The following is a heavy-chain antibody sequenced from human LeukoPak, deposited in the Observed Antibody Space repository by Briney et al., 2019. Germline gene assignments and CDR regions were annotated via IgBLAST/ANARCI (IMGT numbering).Heavy chain of an antibody. CDR3: AKDILYYGEVDY. D-gene: IGHD4-17*01. Sequence: QPGGSLRLSCAASGFTFSNYAMSWVRQAPGKGLEWVSTISDGSGGSTYYADSVKGRFTFSRDNSKNTLYLQMNSLRAEDTAVYYCAKDILYYGEVDYWGQGTLVTVSS. CDR1: GFTFSNYA. V-gene: IGHV3-23*01. J-gene: IGHJ4*02. CDR2: ISDGSGGST.